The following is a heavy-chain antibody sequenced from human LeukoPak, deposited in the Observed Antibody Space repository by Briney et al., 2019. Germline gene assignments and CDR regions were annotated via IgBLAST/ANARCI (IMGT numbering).Heavy chain of an antibody. Sequence: ASVKVSCKASGYTFTSYGISWVRQAPGQGLEWMGWINPNSGGTNYAQKFQGRVTMTRDTSISTAYMELSRLRSDDTAVYYCARDLKRGYQLQLGYWGQGTLVTVSS. V-gene: IGHV1-2*02. CDR1: GYTFTSYG. CDR2: INPNSGGT. CDR3: ARDLKRGYQLQLGY. J-gene: IGHJ4*02. D-gene: IGHD2-2*01.